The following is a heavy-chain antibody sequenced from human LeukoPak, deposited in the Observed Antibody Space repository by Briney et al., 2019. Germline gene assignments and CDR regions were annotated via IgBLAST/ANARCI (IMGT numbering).Heavy chain of an antibody. J-gene: IGHJ4*02. D-gene: IGHD1-26*01. CDR2: FDPEDGET. CDR3: ATGQGGSYHLGFDY. V-gene: IGHV1-24*01. CDR1: GYTLTELS. Sequence: ASVKVSCKVSGYTLTELSMHWVRQAPGKGLEWMGGFDPEDGETIYAQKFQGRVTMTEDTSTDTAYMELSSLRPEDTAVYYCATGQGGSYHLGFDYWGQGTLVTVSS.